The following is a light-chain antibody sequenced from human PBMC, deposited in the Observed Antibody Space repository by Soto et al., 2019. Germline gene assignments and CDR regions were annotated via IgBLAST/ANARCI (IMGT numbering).Light chain of an antibody. CDR3: QQRSDWLT. CDR2: DAS. J-gene: IGKJ4*01. Sequence: ELGLTQSPATLSFSPGERATLSCRANQSISSYLAWYQQKPGQAPKLLLYDASNRATGIPTRFSGSGSGTDFTLTISSLEPEDFAIYYCQQRSDWLTFGGGTKVEI. CDR1: QSISSY. V-gene: IGKV3-11*01.